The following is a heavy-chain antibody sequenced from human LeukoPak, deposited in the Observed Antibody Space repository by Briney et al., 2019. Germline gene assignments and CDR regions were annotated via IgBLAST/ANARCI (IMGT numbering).Heavy chain of an antibody. Sequence: SQTLSLTCTVSGGSISSGSYYWGWIRQPAGTGLEWIGRIYTSGSTNYNPSLKSRVTISVDTSKNQFSLKLSSVTAADTAVYYCAREVWSSGFVGSDYWGQGTLVTVSS. D-gene: IGHD3-22*01. J-gene: IGHJ4*02. V-gene: IGHV4-61*02. CDR3: AREVWSSGFVGSDY. CDR2: IYTSGST. CDR1: GGSISSGSYY.